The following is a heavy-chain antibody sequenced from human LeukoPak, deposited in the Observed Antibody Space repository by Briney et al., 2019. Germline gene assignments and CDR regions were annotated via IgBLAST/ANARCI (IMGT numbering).Heavy chain of an antibody. CDR1: GYTFQTYW. D-gene: IGHD2-15*01. CDR2: IYPGDSDT. Sequence: GESLKISCKASGYTFQTYWIGWVRQLPGKGPEWIGIIYPGDSDTRYSPSFQDQVLFSVDKSITTAYLQWTSLRASDTATYYCARPSDWNSGYCSGGSCPPHYWGQGTLVTVSS. V-gene: IGHV5-51*01. J-gene: IGHJ4*02. CDR3: ARPSDWNSGYCSGGSCPPHY.